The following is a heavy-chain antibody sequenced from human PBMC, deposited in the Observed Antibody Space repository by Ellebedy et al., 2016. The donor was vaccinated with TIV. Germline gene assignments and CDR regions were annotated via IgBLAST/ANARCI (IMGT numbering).Heavy chain of an antibody. D-gene: IGHD1-26*01. J-gene: IGHJ4*02. CDR1: GGSIRGYY. CDR3: ARHEIGGTYPLGY. V-gene: IGHV4-59*08. Sequence: GSLRLXXSVSGGSIRGYYWSWIRQPPGKGLEWIGLIYYSGSTSYNPSLKGRVTISVDTSKNQLSLRLTSVTAADAAMYYCARHEIGGTYPLGYWGQGALVTVSS. CDR2: IYYSGST.